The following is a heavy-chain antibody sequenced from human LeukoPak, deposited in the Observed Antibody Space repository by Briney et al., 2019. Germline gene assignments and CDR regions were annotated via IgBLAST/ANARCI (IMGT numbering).Heavy chain of an antibody. D-gene: IGHD6-13*01. CDR3: AREDSSSGWYNYFDN. Sequence: ASVKVSCKASGYSFTSNYMHWVRQAPGQGLEWVGWISAYNGNTNYAQKLQGRVTMTTDTSTSTAYMELRSLRSDDTAVYYCAREDSSSGWYNYFDNWGQGALVTVSS. J-gene: IGHJ4*02. CDR1: GYSFTSNY. V-gene: IGHV1-18*04. CDR2: ISAYNGNT.